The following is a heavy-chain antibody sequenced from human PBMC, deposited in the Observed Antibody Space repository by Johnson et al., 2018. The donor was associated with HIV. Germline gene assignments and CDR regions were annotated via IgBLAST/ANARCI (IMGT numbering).Heavy chain of an antibody. CDR3: ARGFSKDDAFDI. V-gene: IGHV3-7*05. Sequence: LVEPGGSLRLSCAASGFPFSSYWISWIRQAPGKVMEWVANINQDVSEYNYAEPVKGRYTISRDNAKNSLYLQMSSLRAAETALYYCARGFSKDDAFDIWGQGTMVTVSS. CDR2: INQDVSEY. J-gene: IGHJ3*02. CDR1: GFPFSSYW.